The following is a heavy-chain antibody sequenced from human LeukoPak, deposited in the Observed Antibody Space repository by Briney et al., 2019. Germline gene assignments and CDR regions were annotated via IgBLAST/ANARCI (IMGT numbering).Heavy chain of an antibody. CDR2: INHSGST. J-gene: IGHJ3*02. Sequence: PSETLSLTCAVYGGSFSGYYWSWIRQPPGKGLEWIGEINHSGSTNYNPSLKSRVTISVDTSKNQFSLKLSSVTAADTAVYYCASVVGTAMVTDAFDIWGQGTMVTVSS. CDR3: ASVVGTAMVTDAFDI. V-gene: IGHV4-34*01. D-gene: IGHD5-18*01. CDR1: GGSFSGYY.